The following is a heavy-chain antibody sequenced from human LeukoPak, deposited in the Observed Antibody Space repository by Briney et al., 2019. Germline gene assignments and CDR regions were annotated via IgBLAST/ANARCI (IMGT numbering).Heavy chain of an antibody. CDR3: ARGLGYCSSTSCGNWFDP. J-gene: IGHJ5*02. CDR1: GGSISSYC. CDR2: IYTSGST. V-gene: IGHV4-4*07. D-gene: IGHD2-2*01. Sequence: SETLSLTCTVSGGSISSYCSSWVRQPAGKGLEWIGRIYTSGSTNYNPSLKSRVTMAVDTSKNQFSLELSYVTAADTAVYYCARGLGYCSSTSCGNWFDPWGQGTLVTVSS.